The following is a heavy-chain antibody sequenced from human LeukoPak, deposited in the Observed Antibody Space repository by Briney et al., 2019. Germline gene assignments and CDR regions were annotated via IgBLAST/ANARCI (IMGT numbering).Heavy chain of an antibody. CDR3: ARAYYYDSSAYYYDS. J-gene: IGHJ5*01. CDR1: GYSFNAYY. Sequence: ASVKVSCKASGYSFNAYYIHWVRQAPGRGLEWMGRINPNSGDTNFAQRFQGRVTMTRDTSISTAYMELSRLMSDDTDTAVYYCARAYYYDSSAYYYDSWGQGSLVTVSS. CDR2: INPNSGDT. V-gene: IGHV1-2*06. D-gene: IGHD3-22*01.